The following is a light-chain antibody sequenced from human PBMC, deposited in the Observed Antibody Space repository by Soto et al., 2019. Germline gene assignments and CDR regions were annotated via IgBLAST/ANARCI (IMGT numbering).Light chain of an antibody. CDR3: QQSDNLPPS. CDR2: DAS. CDR1: QDISNY. V-gene: IGKV1-33*01. Sequence: DIQMTQSPSSLSASVGDRVTITCQASQDISNYLNWYQQKPGKAPKLLIYDASNLETGDLLRFSGSGSGTVFTLTISSLHPEDIATYHCQQSDNLPPSFGGGTKVDIK. J-gene: IGKJ4*01.